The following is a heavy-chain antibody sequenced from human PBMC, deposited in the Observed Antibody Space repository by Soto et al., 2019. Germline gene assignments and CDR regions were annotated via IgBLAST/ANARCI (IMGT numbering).Heavy chain of an antibody. V-gene: IGHV4-34*01. CDR3: ARGETTAAGVYYYGMDV. J-gene: IGHJ6*02. D-gene: IGHD6-13*01. CDR1: GGSFSGYY. Sequence: SETLSLTCAVYGGSFSGYYWSWIRQPPGKGLEWIGEINHSGSTNYNPSLKSRVTISVDTSKNQFSLKLSSATAADTAVYYCARGETTAAGVYYYGMDVWGQGTTVTVSS. CDR2: INHSGST.